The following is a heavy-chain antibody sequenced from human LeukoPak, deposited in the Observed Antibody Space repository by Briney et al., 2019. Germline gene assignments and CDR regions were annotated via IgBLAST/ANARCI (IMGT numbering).Heavy chain of an antibody. CDR3: ARARREMATIGGFDY. V-gene: IGHV3-11*01. J-gene: IGHJ4*02. CDR2: ISSSGSTI. D-gene: IGHD5-24*01. Sequence: GGSLRLSCAASGLTFSDYYMSWIRQAPGKGLEWVSYISSSGSTIYYADSVKGRFTISRDNAKDSLYLQMNSLRAEDTAVYYCARARREMATIGGFDYWGQGTLVTVSS. CDR1: GLTFSDYY.